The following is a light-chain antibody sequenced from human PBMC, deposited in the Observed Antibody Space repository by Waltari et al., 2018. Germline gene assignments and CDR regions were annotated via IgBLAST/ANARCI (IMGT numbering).Light chain of an antibody. CDR1: SSDIGAYNF. Sequence: QSALTQPASVSGSPGQSITISCTGTSSDIGAYNFVSWYQKHPGKAPKVMIYDVNNRPSGVPSRCSGSKSGNTASLTISGLQAEDEADYYCSSYTTGSTRYVFGSGTKVTVL. CDR2: DVN. CDR3: SSYTTGSTRYV. V-gene: IGLV2-14*03. J-gene: IGLJ1*01.